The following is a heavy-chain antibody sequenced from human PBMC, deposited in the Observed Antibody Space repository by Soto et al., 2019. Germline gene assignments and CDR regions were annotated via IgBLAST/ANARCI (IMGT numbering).Heavy chain of an antibody. Sequence: LRLSCAASGFTFSSYGMHWVRQAPGKGLEWVALIWYDGSNKYYADSVKGRFTISRDNSKNTLYLQMNSLRAEDTAVYYCAKAESSITYNWFDPWGQGTLVTVSS. D-gene: IGHD1-20*01. CDR2: IWYDGSNK. J-gene: IGHJ5*02. V-gene: IGHV3-33*06. CDR1: GFTFSSYG. CDR3: AKAESSITYNWFDP.